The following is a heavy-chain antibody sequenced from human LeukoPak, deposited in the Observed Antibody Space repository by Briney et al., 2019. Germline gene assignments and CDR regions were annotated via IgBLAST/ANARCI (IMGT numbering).Heavy chain of an antibody. D-gene: IGHD4-17*01. CDR1: GFTFSSYS. CDR2: ITSGSGTV. Sequence: GGSLRLSCAASGFTFSSYSMNWVRQAPGKGLEWLSCITSGSGTVYYADSVKGRFAISRDNANNSLYLQMNSLRAEDTAVYYCARDYADYVGYFFFDYWGQGTLVTVSS. J-gene: IGHJ4*02. CDR3: ARDYADYVGYFFFDY. V-gene: IGHV3-48*01.